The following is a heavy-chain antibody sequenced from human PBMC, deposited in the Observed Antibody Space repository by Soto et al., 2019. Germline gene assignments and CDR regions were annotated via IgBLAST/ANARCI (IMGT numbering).Heavy chain of an antibody. CDR1: GGTFSSYA. J-gene: IGHJ6*02. V-gene: IGHV1-69*06. CDR3: ARQPVTTEGDYYYYYGMDV. CDR2: IIPIFGTA. D-gene: IGHD1-1*01. Sequence: QVQLVQSGAEVKKPGSSVKVSCKASGGTFSSYAISWVRQAPGQGLERMGGIIPIFGTANYTQKFQGSVTITADKSTSTAYMELSSLRSEDTAVYYCARQPVTTEGDYYYYYGMDVWGQGTAVTVSS.